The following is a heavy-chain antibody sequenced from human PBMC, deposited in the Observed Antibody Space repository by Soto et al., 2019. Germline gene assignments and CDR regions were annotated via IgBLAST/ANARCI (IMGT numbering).Heavy chain of an antibody. J-gene: IGHJ6*02. V-gene: IGHV3-73*01. CDR1: GFTFSGSA. Sequence: GGSLRLSCAASGFTFSGSAMHWVRQASGKGLEWVGRIRSKANSYATAYAASVKGRFTISRDDSKNTAYLQMNSLKTEDTAVYYCTRQLWYYYGMDVWGQGTTVTVSS. D-gene: IGHD5-18*01. CDR2: IRSKANSYAT. CDR3: TRQLWYYYGMDV.